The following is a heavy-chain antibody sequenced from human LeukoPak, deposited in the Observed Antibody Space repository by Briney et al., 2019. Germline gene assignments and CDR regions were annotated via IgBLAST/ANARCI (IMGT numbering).Heavy chain of an antibody. CDR3: AKGLYSSSWYGIDY. J-gene: IGHJ4*02. CDR1: GFTFSSYG. CDR2: ISYDGSNK. D-gene: IGHD6-13*01. V-gene: IGHV3-30*18. Sequence: GRSLRLSCAASGFTFSSYGMHWVRQAPGKGLEWVAVISYDGSNKYYADSVKGRFTISRDNSKNTLYLQMSSLRAEDTAVYYCAKGLYSSSWYGIDYWGQGTLVTVSS.